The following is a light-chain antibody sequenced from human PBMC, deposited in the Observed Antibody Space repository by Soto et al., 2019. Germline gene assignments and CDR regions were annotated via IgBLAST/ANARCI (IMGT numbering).Light chain of an antibody. Sequence: VLPPSPGTLSLSPGERAPLSCRASQSLTNSFIAWYHQRPGQAPRLLIYDTSSRASGIPDRFSGSGSGTDFTLTISRLETEDFAVFYCQQYGTSEIIFGQGTRLAI. J-gene: IGKJ5*01. CDR1: QSLTNSF. V-gene: IGKV3-20*01. CDR2: DTS. CDR3: QQYGTSEII.